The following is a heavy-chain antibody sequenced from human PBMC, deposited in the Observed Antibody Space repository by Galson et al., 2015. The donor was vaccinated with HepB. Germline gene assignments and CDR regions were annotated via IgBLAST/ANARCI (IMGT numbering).Heavy chain of an antibody. CDR3: ARTEITMVRGVPLLRCMDV. CDR1: GGTFSSYA. CDR2: IIPIFGTA. Sequence: SVKVSCKASGGTFSSYAISWVRQAPGQGLEWMGGIIPIFGTANYAQKFQGRVTITADKSMSTAYMELSSLRSEDTAVYYCARTEITMVRGVPLLRCMDVWGQGTTVTVSS. J-gene: IGHJ6*02. V-gene: IGHV1-69*06. D-gene: IGHD3-10*01.